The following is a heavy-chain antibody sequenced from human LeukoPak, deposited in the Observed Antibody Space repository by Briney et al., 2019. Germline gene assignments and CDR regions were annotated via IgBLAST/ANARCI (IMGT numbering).Heavy chain of an antibody. D-gene: IGHD3-10*01. CDR3: ARDRGACVFDY. CDR1: GFTFSNAW. Sequence: PGGSLRLSCAASGFTFSNAWMSWVRQAPGKGLEWVGRIKCKTDGGTTDYAAPVKGRFTISRDDSKNTLYLQMNSLKTEDTAVYYCARDRGACVFDYWGQGTLVTVSS. CDR2: IKCKTDGGTT. V-gene: IGHV3-15*01. J-gene: IGHJ4*02.